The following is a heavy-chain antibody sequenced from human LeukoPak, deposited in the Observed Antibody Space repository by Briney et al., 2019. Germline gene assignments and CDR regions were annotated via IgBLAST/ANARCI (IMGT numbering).Heavy chain of an antibody. CDR2: VYYTGST. V-gene: IGHV4-61*05. Sequence: SETLSLTCTVSGGSISSGGYYWSWIRRHPGKGLEWIGYVYYTGSTNYNPSLKSRVTMFEDKSKNQFSLRLYSVTVADTAVYYCARHFAYSSSSYFDYWGQGSLVTVSS. CDR1: GGSISSGGYY. J-gene: IGHJ4*02. CDR3: ARHFAYSSSSYFDY. D-gene: IGHD6-6*01.